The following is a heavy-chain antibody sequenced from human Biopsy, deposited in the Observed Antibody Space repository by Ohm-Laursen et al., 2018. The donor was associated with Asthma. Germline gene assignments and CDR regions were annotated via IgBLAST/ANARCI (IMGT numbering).Heavy chain of an antibody. CDR1: GGSVTSGSYY. CDR3: AGFCSGGNCPDH. Sequence: GTLSLTCSVSGGSVTSGSYYWSWVRQPPGKGLEWIGNIHYSGSTYSNPSLKSRVTISVDTSKKQISLRLSSVIAADTAVYYCAGFCSGGNCPDHWGQGTLVTVSS. CDR2: IHYSGST. V-gene: IGHV4-61*01. D-gene: IGHD2-15*01. J-gene: IGHJ4*02.